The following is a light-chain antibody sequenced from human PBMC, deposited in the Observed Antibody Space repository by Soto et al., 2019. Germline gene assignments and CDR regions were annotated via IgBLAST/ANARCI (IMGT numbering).Light chain of an antibody. V-gene: IGKV3-15*01. CDR2: GPS. CDR1: QSVSSN. Sequence: EIVMTQSPATLSVSPGERATLSCRASQSVSSNVAWFQQKPGQAPRLLIYGPSSRAAGVPARFSGSGSGTEFTLTISSMQSEDFAVYYCQQYNNWPRTFGQVTKVEIK. CDR3: QQYNNWPRT. J-gene: IGKJ1*01.